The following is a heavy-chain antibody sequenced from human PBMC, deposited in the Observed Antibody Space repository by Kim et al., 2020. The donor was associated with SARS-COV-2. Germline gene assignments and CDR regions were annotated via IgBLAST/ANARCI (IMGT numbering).Heavy chain of an antibody. D-gene: IGHD1-26*01. CDR1: GFTFSSYG. CDR2: ISYDGSNK. CDR3: AKVGSPTASGAIDY. J-gene: IGHJ4*02. V-gene: IGHV3-30*18. Sequence: GGSLRLSCAASGFTFSSYGMHWVRQAPGKGLEWVAVISYDGSNKYYADSVKGRFTISRDNSKNTLYLQMNSLRAEDTAVYYCAKVGSPTASGAIDYWGQGTLVTVSS.